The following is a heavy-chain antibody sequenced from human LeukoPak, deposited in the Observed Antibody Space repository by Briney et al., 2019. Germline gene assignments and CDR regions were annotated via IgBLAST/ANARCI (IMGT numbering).Heavy chain of an antibody. CDR1: GFTFSSYW. CDR3: ARAPVVNWFDP. J-gene: IGHJ5*02. CDR2: IKQDGSEK. Sequence: GSLRLSCAASGFTFSSYWMSWVRQAPGKGLEWVANIKQDGSEKYYVDSVKGRFTISRDNAKNSLYLQMNSLRAEGTAVYYCARAPVVNWFDPWGQGTLVTVSS. V-gene: IGHV3-7*04.